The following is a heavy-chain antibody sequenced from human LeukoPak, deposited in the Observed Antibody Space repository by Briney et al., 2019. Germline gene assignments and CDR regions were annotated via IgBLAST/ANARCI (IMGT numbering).Heavy chain of an antibody. V-gene: IGHV3-33*01. CDR2: IWYDGSNK. J-gene: IGHJ4*02. D-gene: IGHD4-17*01. CDR3: ARGSTYGDYDLDFDY. CDR1: GFTFSSYG. Sequence: GRSLRLSCAASGFTFSSYGMHWVRQAPGKGLEWVAVIWYDGSNKYYADSVKGRFTISRDNSKNTLYLQMNSLRAEDTAVYYCARGSTYGDYDLDFDYWGQGTLVTVSS.